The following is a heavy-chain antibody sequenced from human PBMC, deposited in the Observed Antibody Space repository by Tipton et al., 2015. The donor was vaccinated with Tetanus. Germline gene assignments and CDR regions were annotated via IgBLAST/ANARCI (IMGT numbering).Heavy chain of an antibody. V-gene: IGHV1-2*02. CDR1: GYTFTGYY. Sequence: QSGAEVKKPGASVEVSCKASGYTFTGYYMHWVRQAPGQRLEWMAWINPNSGGTDFARKFQGRVTVTRDTSISTAYMELSGLRSDDTAVYFCARATANSAFDFWGQGTRVIVSS. CDR2: INPNSGGT. CDR3: ARATANSAFDF. D-gene: IGHD2-21*02. J-gene: IGHJ4*02.